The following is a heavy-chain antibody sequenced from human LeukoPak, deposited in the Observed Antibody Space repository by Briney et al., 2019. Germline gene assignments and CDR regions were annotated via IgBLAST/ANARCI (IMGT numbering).Heavy chain of an antibody. D-gene: IGHD5-12*01. CDR3: ARDSGPYGMDV. V-gene: IGHV4-34*01. CDR2: INHSGST. CDR1: GGSFSGYY. Sequence: SETLSLTCAVYGGSFSGYYWSWIRQPPGKGLEWIGEINHSGSTNYNPSLKSRVTISVDTSKNQFSLKLSSVTAADTAVYYCARDSGPYGMDVWGQGTTVTVSS. J-gene: IGHJ6*02.